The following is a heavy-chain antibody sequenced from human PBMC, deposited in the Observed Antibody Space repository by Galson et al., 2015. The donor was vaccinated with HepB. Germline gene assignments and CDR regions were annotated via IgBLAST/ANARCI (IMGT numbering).Heavy chain of an antibody. CDR3: ATGIARYYYDSGIYEEKDY. CDR1: GYTLTQLP. CDR2: FDPEDGER. Sequence: SVKVSCKVSGYTLTQLPIHWVRQAPGKGLEWMGYFDPEDGERFYAQKFQGRFSLTEDLSAETAYMEMSSLRFDDTAVYYCATGIARYYYDSGIYEEKDYWGRGTLVTVSS. J-gene: IGHJ4*02. V-gene: IGHV1-24*01. D-gene: IGHD3-22*01.